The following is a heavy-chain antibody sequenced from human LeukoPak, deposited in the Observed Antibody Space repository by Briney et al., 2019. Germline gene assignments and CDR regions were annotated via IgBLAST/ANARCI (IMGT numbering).Heavy chain of an antibody. CDR3: ARHWVVAAAGNWFDP. CDR2: IYPGDSDT. V-gene: IGHV5-51*01. Sequence: GAALQISCKGSGYSFTSYWIGWVRPMPGKGLGWMGIIYPGDSDTRYSPSFQGQVTISADKSISTAYLQWSSLKASDTAMYYCARHWVVAAAGNWFDPWGQGTLVTVSS. J-gene: IGHJ5*02. D-gene: IGHD6-13*01. CDR1: GYSFTSYW.